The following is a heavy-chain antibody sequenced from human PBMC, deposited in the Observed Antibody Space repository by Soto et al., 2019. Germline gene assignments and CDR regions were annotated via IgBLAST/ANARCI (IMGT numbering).Heavy chain of an antibody. D-gene: IGHD6-13*01. CDR3: ARDQKTVGYSSSRYRMDV. Sequence: SVKVACKASGGTFSSYAISWVRQAPGQGLEWMGGIIPIFGTATYAQKFQGRVTMPADESNSTAYMELSSLRSEDTAVYYCARDQKTVGYSSSRYRMDVSGQGNNVTV. CDR2: IIPIFGTA. CDR1: GGTFSSYA. V-gene: IGHV1-69*13. J-gene: IGHJ6*02.